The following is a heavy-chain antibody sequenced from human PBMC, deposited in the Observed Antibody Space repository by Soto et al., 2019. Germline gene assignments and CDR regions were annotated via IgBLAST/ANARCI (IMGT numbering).Heavy chain of an antibody. J-gene: IGHJ6*02. CDR1: GGTFSSYA. CDR3: ARDSRAARPLYYYGMDV. Sequence: ASVKVSGKASGGTFSSYAISWVRQAPVRGLEWMGGIIPIFGTANYAQKFQGRVTITADKSTSTAYMELSSLRSEDTAVYYCARDSRAARPLYYYGMDVWGQGTTVTSP. CDR2: IIPIFGTA. D-gene: IGHD6-6*01. V-gene: IGHV1-69*06.